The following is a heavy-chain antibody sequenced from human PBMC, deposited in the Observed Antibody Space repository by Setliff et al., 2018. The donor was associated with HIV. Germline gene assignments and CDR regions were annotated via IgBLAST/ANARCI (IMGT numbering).Heavy chain of an antibody. D-gene: IGHD4-17*01. CDR3: ASPLIMTTVTKDY. CDR2: ISSTGTYI. CDR1: GFAFSHYW. Sequence: PGGSLRLSCAASGFASSGFAFSHYWMHWVRQAPGKGLVWVSSISSTGTYIYYADSMKGRFTISRDNAKNSLYLQMNNLRAEDTAMYYCASPLIMTTVTKDYWGQGTLVTVSS. V-gene: IGHV3-21*01. J-gene: IGHJ4*02.